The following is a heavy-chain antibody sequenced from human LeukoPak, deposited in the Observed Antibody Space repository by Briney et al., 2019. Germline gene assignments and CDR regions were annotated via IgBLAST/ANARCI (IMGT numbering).Heavy chain of an antibody. V-gene: IGHV1-69*13. Sequence: SVKVSCKASGGTFSSYAISWVRQAPGQGLEWMGGIIPIFGTANYAQKFQGRVTITADESTSTAYMELSSLRSEDTAVYYCARGERYYDSSGYYFGYYYYYYMDVWGKGTTVTISS. CDR3: ARGERYYDSSGYYFGYYYYYYMDV. CDR1: GGTFSSYA. CDR2: IIPIFGTA. D-gene: IGHD3-22*01. J-gene: IGHJ6*03.